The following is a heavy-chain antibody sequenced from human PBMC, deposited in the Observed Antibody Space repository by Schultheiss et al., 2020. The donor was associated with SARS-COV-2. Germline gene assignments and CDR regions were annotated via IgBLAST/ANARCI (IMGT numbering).Heavy chain of an antibody. V-gene: IGHV3-74*01. CDR2: INSDGSST. J-gene: IGHJ4*02. D-gene: IGHD3-3*01. Sequence: GGSLRLSCAASGFTFSSYEMNWVRQAPGKGLVWVSRINSDGSSTSYADSVKGRFTISRDNAKNTLYLQMNSLRAEDTAVYYCARDIGMEWSPALYWGQGTLVTVSS. CDR1: GFTFSSYE. CDR3: ARDIGMEWSPALY.